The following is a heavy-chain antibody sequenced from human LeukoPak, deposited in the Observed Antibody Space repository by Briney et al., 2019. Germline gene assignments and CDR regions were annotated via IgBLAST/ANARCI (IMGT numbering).Heavy chain of an antibody. Sequence: KPSETLSLTCGVSGYSISSGYYWGWIRQPPGKGLEWIGSIYHSGSTYYNPSLKSRVTMSLDTSKNQLSLKLNSVTAADTAVYYCARVPLRFLEPFDNWGQGTLVTVSS. CDR3: ARVPLRFLEPFDN. CDR2: IYHSGST. J-gene: IGHJ4*02. CDR1: GYSISSGYY. D-gene: IGHD3-3*01. V-gene: IGHV4-38-2*01.